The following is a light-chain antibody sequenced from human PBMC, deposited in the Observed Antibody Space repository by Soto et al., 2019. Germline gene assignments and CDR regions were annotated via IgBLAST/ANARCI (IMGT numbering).Light chain of an antibody. V-gene: IGKV3-20*01. CDR1: QSVSSSY. Sequence: EIVLTQSPGTLSLSPGERATLSCRASQSVSSSYLAWYQHKPGQAPRLLIYGASSRATGVPDRFSGSGSGTDFTLTISKLEPEDFAVYYCQQYCSSLYTFGQGTKLEIK. J-gene: IGKJ2*01. CDR2: GAS. CDR3: QQYCSSLYT.